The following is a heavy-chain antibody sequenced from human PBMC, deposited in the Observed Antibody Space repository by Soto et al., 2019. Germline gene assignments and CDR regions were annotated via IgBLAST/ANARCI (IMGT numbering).Heavy chain of an antibody. V-gene: IGHV3-30-3*01. CDR3: ARDRAMYYDFLIGQGYYYGMDV. Sequence: GGYLRLSCAASGLTLSSYAVHWVRQAPGKGLEWVAVISYDGSNKYYADSVKGRFTISRDNSKNTLYLQMNSLRAEDTAVYYCARDRAMYYDFLIGQGYYYGMDVWGQATTVTVS. CDR2: ISYDGSNK. CDR1: GLTLSSYA. D-gene: IGHD3-3*01. J-gene: IGHJ6*02.